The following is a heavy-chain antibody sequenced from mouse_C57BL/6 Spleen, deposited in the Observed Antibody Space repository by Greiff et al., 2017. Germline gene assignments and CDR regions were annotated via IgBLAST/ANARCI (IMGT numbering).Heavy chain of an antibody. CDR1: GYTFTSYW. V-gene: IGHV1-52*01. CDR3: ARAGNGAYYFDY. Sequence: QVQLQQPGAELVRPGSSVKLSCKASGYTFTSYWMHWVKQRPIQGLEWIGNIDPSDSETYYNQKFKDKDTLTVDKSSSTAYMQLSSLTSEDSAVEYCARAGNGAYYFDYWGQGTTLTVSS. J-gene: IGHJ2*01. CDR2: IDPSDSET.